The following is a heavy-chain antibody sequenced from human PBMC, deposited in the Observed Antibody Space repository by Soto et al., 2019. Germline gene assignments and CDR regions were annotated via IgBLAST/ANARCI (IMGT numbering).Heavy chain of an antibody. D-gene: IGHD3-10*01. CDR3: ARGPVLLWFGELFYYYYMDV. V-gene: IGHV1-8*01. CDR1: GYTFTSYD. CDR2: MNPNSGNT. Sequence: GASVKVSCKSSGYTFTSYDINCVRQATGQGLEWMGWMNPNSGNTGYAQKFQGRVTMTRNTSISTAYMELSSLRSEDTAVYYCARGPVLLWFGELFYYYYMDVWGKGTTVTVSS. J-gene: IGHJ6*03.